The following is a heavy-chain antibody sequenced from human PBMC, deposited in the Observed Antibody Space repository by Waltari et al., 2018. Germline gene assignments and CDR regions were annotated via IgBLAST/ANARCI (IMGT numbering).Heavy chain of an antibody. CDR3: AKYRSAGITTYLYYYYDMDV. D-gene: IGHD3-22*01. CDR2: ISAYNGNT. J-gene: IGHJ6*02. V-gene: IGHV1-18*01. Sequence: QVPLVQSGAEVKKPGASVKVSCKASGYTFTSYGISWVRQAPGQGLEWMGWISAYNGNTTSAQRLQSRVTMTTDNSTSPAYRELRSLGSDVSAVYYDAKYRSAGITTYLYYYYDMDVWGQGTTVTVSS. CDR1: GYTFTSYG.